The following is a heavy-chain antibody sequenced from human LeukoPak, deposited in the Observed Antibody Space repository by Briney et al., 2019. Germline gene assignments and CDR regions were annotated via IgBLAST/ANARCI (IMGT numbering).Heavy chain of an antibody. D-gene: IGHD4-17*01. V-gene: IGHV1-3*01. CDR2: INAGNGNT. CDR3: TRANYGDFKSHDY. CDR1: GYTFTSYA. J-gene: IGHJ4*02. Sequence: ASVKVSCKASGYTFTSYAMHWVRQAPGQRLEWMGWINAGNGNTKYSQKFQGRVTITRDTSASTAYMELSSLRSDDTAVYYCTRANYGDFKSHDYWGQGTLVTVSS.